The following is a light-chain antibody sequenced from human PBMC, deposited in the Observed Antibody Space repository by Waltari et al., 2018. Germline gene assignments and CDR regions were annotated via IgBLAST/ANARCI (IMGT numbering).Light chain of an antibody. V-gene: IGKV3-20*01. CDR3: QKYVSLPAT. CDR1: QSVGKY. CDR2: DTS. Sequence: VLTQSPGTLSLSTGERATLSCRASQSVGKYLAWYQQKPGQAPRLLIYDTSTRATGIPDRFSGSGSGTDFSLTISRLEPEDFAVYYCQKYVSLPATFGQGTKVQAK. J-gene: IGKJ1*01.